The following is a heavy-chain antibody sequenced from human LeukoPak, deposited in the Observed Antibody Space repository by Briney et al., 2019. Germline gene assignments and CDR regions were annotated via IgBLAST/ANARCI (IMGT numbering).Heavy chain of an antibody. CDR1: GGSFSGYY. CDR3: ARHVAYCSGGRCYSTWYFDL. V-gene: IGHV4-34*01. Sequence: SGTLSLTCAVYGGSFSGYYWSWIPQPPGKGLEWIGEFNHSGSTNYNPSLKSRVSISVDTSKNQFSLKLSSVTAADTAVYYCARHVAYCSGGRCYSTWYFDLWGCGTLVTVSS. J-gene: IGHJ2*01. CDR2: FNHSGST. D-gene: IGHD2-15*01.